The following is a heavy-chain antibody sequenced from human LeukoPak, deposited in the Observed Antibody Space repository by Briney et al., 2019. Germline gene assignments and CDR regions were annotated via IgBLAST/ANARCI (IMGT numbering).Heavy chain of an antibody. CDR2: IYYSGST. J-gene: IGHJ6*03. D-gene: IGHD3-9*01. V-gene: IGHV4-39*01. CDR3: ARHGQDDSYYYYYMDV. CDR1: GGSISSSSYY. Sequence: SETLSLTCTVSGGSISSSSYYWGWIRQPPGKGLEWIGSIYYSGSTYYNPSLKSRVTISGDTSKNQFSLKLSSVTAADTAVYYCARHGQDDSYYYYYMDVWGKGTTVTISS.